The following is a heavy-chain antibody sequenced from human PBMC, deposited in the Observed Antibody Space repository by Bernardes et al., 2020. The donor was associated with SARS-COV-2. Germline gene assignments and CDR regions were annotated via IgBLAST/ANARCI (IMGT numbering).Heavy chain of an antibody. J-gene: IGHJ4*02. CDR3: ATSYGSGSYPY. Sequence: AAAKVSCKVSGYTLTALSMHWVRQAPGQGLEWMGGFDPEDGETIYAQKFQGRVTMTEDTSTDTAYMELSSLRSEDTAVYYCATSYGSGSYPYWGQGTLVTVSS. D-gene: IGHD3-10*01. V-gene: IGHV1-24*01. CDR1: GYTLTALS. CDR2: FDPEDGET.